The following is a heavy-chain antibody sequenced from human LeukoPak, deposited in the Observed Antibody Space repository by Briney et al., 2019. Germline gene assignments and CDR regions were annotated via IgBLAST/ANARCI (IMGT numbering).Heavy chain of an antibody. Sequence: GASVKVSCKASGYTFTGYYMHWVRQAPGQGLEWMGWINPNSGGTNYAQKFHGRVTMTRDTSIITGYMELSRLRSDDTAVYYCARSRFVSPPDYWGQGTLVTVSS. CDR1: GYTFTGYY. V-gene: IGHV1-2*02. CDR3: ARSRFVSPPDY. J-gene: IGHJ4*02. CDR2: INPNSGGT. D-gene: IGHD3-16*02.